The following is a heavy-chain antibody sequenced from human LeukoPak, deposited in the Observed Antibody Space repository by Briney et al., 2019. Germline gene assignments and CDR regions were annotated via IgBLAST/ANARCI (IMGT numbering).Heavy chain of an antibody. J-gene: IGHJ4*02. CDR3: ARDGGSYSLVWLDY. CDR1: GGSISSSSYY. Sequence: SETLSLTCTVSGGSISSSSYYWGWIRQPPGKGLEWIGSIYYSGSTYYNPSLKSRVTISVDTSKNQFSLKLSSVTAADTAVYYCARDGGSYSLVWLDYWGQGTLVTVSS. V-gene: IGHV4-39*07. CDR2: IYYSGST. D-gene: IGHD1-26*01.